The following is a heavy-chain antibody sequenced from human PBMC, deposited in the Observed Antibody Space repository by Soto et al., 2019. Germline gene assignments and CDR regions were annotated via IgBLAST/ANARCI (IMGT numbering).Heavy chain of an antibody. J-gene: IGHJ3*02. V-gene: IGHV1-3*01. CDR3: SRDAQKWLVAAFDI. D-gene: IGHD6-19*01. Sequence: ASGKVCCKASGFTFTNYAIHWVRQAPGQRLEWMGWMNAGNGNTKYSRNFQGRVTITRDTSASTVYMELRSLRSDDTAVYYCSRDAQKWLVAAFDIWGQGTMVTVSS. CDR2: MNAGNGNT. CDR1: GFTFTNYA.